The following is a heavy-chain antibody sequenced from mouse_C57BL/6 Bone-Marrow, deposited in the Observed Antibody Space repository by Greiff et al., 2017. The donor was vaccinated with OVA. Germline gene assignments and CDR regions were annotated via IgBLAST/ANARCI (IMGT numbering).Heavy chain of an antibody. CDR3: AREGERGYFYYALDY. J-gene: IGHJ4*01. CDR1: GYTFTSYW. V-gene: IGHV1-72*01. Sequence: QVQLQQPGAELVKPGASVKLSCKASGYTFTSYWMHWVKQRPGRGLEWIGSIDPISGGTKYNEKFKSKATLTVDKPSSTAYMQLSSLTSEDSAVYYGAREGERGYFYYALDYWGQGTSVTVSS. D-gene: IGHD2-14*01. CDR2: IDPISGGT.